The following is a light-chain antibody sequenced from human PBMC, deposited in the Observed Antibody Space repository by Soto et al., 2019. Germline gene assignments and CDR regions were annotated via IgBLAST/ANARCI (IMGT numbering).Light chain of an antibody. J-gene: IGKJ5*01. CDR3: QQRSNWPPIT. CDR1: QSVDTY. Sequence: EIVLTQSPATLSLSPGERATLSCRASQSVDTYLAWYQQKPGQAXRLLIYDASNRATGIPARFSGSGSGTDFTLTISSLEPEDFAVYYCQQRSNWPPITFGQGTRLEIK. CDR2: DAS. V-gene: IGKV3-11*01.